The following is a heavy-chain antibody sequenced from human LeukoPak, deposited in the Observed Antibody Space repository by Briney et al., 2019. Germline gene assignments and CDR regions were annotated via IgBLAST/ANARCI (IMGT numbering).Heavy chain of an antibody. CDR3: ARGGYPRYFDY. J-gene: IGHJ4*02. D-gene: IGHD3-16*02. Sequence: SETLSPTCAVSGGSIGSGGYSWSWIRQPPGKGLEWIGYIYHSGSTYYNPSLKSRVTISVDRSKNQFSLKLSSVTAADTAVYYCARGGYPRYFDYWGQGTLVTVSS. V-gene: IGHV4-30-2*01. CDR2: IYHSGST. CDR1: GGSIGSGGYS.